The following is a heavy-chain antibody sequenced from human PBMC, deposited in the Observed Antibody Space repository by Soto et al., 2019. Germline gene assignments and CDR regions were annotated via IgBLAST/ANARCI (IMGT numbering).Heavy chain of an antibody. CDR1: GFTFTSSA. D-gene: IGHD6-13*01. J-gene: IGHJ6*02. CDR3: AATIAAAGTGGMDV. V-gene: IGHV1-58*02. Sequence: QMQLVQSGPEVKKPGTSVKVSCKASGFTFTSSAMQWVRQARGQRLEWIGWIVVGSGNTNYAQKFQERVTITRDMSTSTANMERSSLRSEDTAVYYCAATIAAAGTGGMDVWGQGTTVTVSS. CDR2: IVVGSGNT.